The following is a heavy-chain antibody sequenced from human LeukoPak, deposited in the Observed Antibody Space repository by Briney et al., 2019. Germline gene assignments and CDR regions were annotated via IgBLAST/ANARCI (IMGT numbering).Heavy chain of an antibody. Sequence: TGGSLRLSCAVSGVPFSSYEWNWVRQAPGKGLEWVSYISSSGSTIYYADSVKGRFTISRDNAKNSLYLQMNSLRAEVTAVYYGARGGVGGVWGQGTLVTVSS. CDR3: ARGGVGGV. CDR1: GVPFSSYE. V-gene: IGHV3-48*03. J-gene: IGHJ4*02. D-gene: IGHD1-26*01. CDR2: ISSSGSTI.